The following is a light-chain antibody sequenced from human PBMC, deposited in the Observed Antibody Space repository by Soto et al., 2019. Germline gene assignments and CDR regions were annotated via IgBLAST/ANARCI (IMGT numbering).Light chain of an antibody. CDR3: QQYGSSGT. CDR1: QSVSNNY. J-gene: IGKJ1*01. V-gene: IGKV3-20*01. CDR2: GAS. Sequence: EILMTQSPSTLSVSPGERATLSCGASQSVSNNYLAWYQQKPGHAPSLLIYGASNRATGIPDRLSGSGSGTDFTLTISRLEPEDFAVYYCQQYGSSGTFGQGTKVDIK.